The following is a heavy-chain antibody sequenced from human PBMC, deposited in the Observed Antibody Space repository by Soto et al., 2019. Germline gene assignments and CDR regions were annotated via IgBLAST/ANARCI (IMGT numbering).Heavy chain of an antibody. V-gene: IGHV1-69*01. CDR3: ARDPRSITGTTSSEDFQH. Sequence: QAHLMQSGAEVKKPGSSVKVSCKASGGTFSGYAISWVRQAPGQGLEWMGGIIPLLGITNYAQKFQGRITIAADESTGTAYMDLISLRSEDTAVYYCARDPRSITGTTSSEDFQHWGQGTLVSVSS. D-gene: IGHD1-20*01. CDR2: IIPLLGIT. J-gene: IGHJ1*01. CDR1: GGTFSGYA.